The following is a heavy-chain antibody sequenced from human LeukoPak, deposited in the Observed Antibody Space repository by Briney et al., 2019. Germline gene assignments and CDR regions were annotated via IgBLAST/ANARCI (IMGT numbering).Heavy chain of an antibody. J-gene: IGHJ4*02. Sequence: GGSLRLSCAASGFTFSSYAMHWVRQAPGKGLEWVAVIWYDASKEYYQNSVEGRFTISRDDSKNTLYLQTNSLRPEDTAMYYCARDFEFTTEDTFASPDYWGQGTLVTVSS. CDR3: ARDFEFTTEDTFASPDY. V-gene: IGHV3-33*08. CDR1: GFTFSSYA. D-gene: IGHD5-18*01. CDR2: IWYDASKE.